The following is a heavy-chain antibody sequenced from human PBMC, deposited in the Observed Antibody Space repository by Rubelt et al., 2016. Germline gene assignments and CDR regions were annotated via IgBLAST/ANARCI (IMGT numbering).Heavy chain of an antibody. CDR1: GYSISSGYF. CDR2: VSHTGGT. CDR3: ARGQRYSIGPAVY. D-gene: IGHD6-13*01. Sequence: QVQLQESGPGLVMPSETLSLTCTVSGYSISSGYFWGWIRQTPEKRLEWIGHVSHTGGTFDNSSLRSRVTITADTSKNQFSLKLGSGTAADTAVYYCARGQRYSIGPAVYWGQGTLVTVSS. J-gene: IGHJ4*02. V-gene: IGHV4-38-2*02.